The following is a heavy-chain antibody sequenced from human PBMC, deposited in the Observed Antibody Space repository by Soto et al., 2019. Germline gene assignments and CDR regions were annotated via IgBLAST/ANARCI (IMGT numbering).Heavy chain of an antibody. Sequence: GGSLRLSCAASGFTFNSYAVSWVRQAPGKGLEWVSVITGSGDSTYYADSVKGRFTISRDNSKNTLYLQMNSLRAEDTAIYYCAKEFRHEYNIAYLAHWAQGTLVTVSS. D-gene: IGHD1-1*01. CDR1: GFTFNSYA. CDR2: ITGSGDST. J-gene: IGHJ4*02. CDR3: AKEFRHEYNIAYLAH. V-gene: IGHV3-23*01.